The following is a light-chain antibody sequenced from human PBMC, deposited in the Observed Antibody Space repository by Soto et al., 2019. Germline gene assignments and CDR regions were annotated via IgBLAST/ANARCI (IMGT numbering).Light chain of an antibody. V-gene: IGLV2-14*01. CDR1: SSDVGGYNY. Sequence: QSVLTQPASVSGSPGQWITISCTGTSSDVGGYNYVSWYQQHPGKAPKLMIYDVSNRPSGVSNRFSGSKSGNTASLTISGLQAEDEADYYCSSYTSSLWVFGGGTKVTVL. CDR3: SSYTSSLWV. CDR2: DVS. J-gene: IGLJ3*02.